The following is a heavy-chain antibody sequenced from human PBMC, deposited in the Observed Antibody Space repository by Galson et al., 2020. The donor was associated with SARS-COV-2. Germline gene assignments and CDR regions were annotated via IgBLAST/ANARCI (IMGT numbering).Heavy chain of an antibody. Sequence: ASETLSLTCTVSGGSISSSSYYWGWIRQPPGKGLEWIGSIYYSGSTYYNPSLKSRVTISVDTSKNQFSLKLSSVTAADTAVYYCAREGKFPYVTMVRMYYYGMDVWGQGTTVTVSS. CDR1: GGSISSSSYY. J-gene: IGHJ6*02. CDR2: IYYSGST. CDR3: AREGKFPYVTMVRMYYYGMDV. V-gene: IGHV4-39*07. D-gene: IGHD3-10*01.